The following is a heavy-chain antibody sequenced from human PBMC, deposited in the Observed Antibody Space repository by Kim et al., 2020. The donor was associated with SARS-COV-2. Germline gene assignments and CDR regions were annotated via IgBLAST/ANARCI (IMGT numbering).Heavy chain of an antibody. CDR2: IIPIFGTA. Sequence: SVKVSCKASGGTFSSYAISWVRQAPGQGLEWMGGIIPIFGTANYAQKFQGRVTITADESTSTAYMELSSLRSEDTAVYYCARARVLEWLLYRYYYYGMDVWGQGTTVTVSS. V-gene: IGHV1-69*13. D-gene: IGHD3-3*01. J-gene: IGHJ6*02. CDR1: GGTFSSYA. CDR3: ARARVLEWLLYRYYYYGMDV.